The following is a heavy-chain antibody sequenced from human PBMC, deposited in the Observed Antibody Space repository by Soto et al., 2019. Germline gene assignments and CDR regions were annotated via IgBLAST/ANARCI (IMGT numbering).Heavy chain of an antibody. V-gene: IGHV1-18*01. D-gene: IGHD3-3*01. J-gene: IGHJ6*02. Sequence: AASVKVSCKASGYTFTSYGISWVRQAPGQGLEWMGWISAYNGNTNYAQKLQGRVTMTTDTSTSTAYMELRSLRSDDTAVYYCARERRITIFGVVPPDGMDVWGQGTTVTVSS. CDR2: ISAYNGNT. CDR1: GYTFTSYG. CDR3: ARERRITIFGVVPPDGMDV.